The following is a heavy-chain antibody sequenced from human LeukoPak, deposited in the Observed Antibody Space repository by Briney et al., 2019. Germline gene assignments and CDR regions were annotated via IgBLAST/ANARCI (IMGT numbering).Heavy chain of an antibody. CDR1: GGSITNNY. D-gene: IGHD6-19*01. V-gene: IGHV4-4*07. J-gene: IGHJ4*02. CDR2: IYSSEDI. Sequence: PSETLSLTCTVSGGSITNNYWSWIRQPAGKGLEWIGRIYSSEDINYNPSLKSRVTMSVDTSKNQFSLKLSSVTAADTAVYYCASGWGSGFRGAFDYWGQGTLVAVSS. CDR3: ASGWGSGFRGAFDY.